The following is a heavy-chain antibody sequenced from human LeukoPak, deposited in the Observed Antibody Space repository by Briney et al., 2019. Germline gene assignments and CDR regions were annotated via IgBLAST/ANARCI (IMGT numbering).Heavy chain of an antibody. Sequence: PSETLSLTCTVSGGSISSYYWSWIRQPPGKGLEWIGYIYYSGSTYYNPSLKSRVTISVDTSKNQFSLKLSSVTAADTAVYYCARGSQYYDILTGYSSYYFDYWGQGTLVTVSS. D-gene: IGHD3-9*01. CDR1: GGSISSYY. CDR3: ARGSQYYDILTGYSSYYFDY. CDR2: IYYSGST. V-gene: IGHV4-59*08. J-gene: IGHJ4*02.